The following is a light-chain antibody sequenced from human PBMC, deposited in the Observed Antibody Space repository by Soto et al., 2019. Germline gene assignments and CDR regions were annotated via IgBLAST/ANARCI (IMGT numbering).Light chain of an antibody. Sequence: ESVLTQSPGTLSLSPGERATLSCRASQSVSSSSYLAWYQQKPGQAPRRLIYGASSRATGIPDRFSGSGSATDFTLTISRLEPEDFAVYYCRQYGSSPSYTFGQGTKLELK. J-gene: IGKJ2*01. V-gene: IGKV3-20*01. CDR1: QSVSSSSY. CDR3: RQYGSSPSYT. CDR2: GAS.